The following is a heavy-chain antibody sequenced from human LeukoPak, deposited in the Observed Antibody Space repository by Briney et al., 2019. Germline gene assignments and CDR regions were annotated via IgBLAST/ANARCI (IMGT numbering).Heavy chain of an antibody. V-gene: IGHV3-21*01. CDR2: ISGRSSSI. J-gene: IGHJ5*02. Sequence: GGSLRLSCAASGFTFSSYSMNWVRQAPGKGLEWVSSISGRSSSIYYADSVKGRFTISRDNAKNSLYLQMNSLRAEDTAVYYCVRALTSANWFDPWGQGTLVTVSS. CDR3: VRALTSANWFDP. CDR1: GFTFSSYS.